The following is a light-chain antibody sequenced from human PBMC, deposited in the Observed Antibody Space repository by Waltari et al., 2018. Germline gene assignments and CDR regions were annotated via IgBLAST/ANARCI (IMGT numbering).Light chain of an antibody. CDR3: QQYNSYSVFT. J-gene: IGKJ3*01. Sequence: DIQMTQSPSTLSASVGDRVTITCRASQSISSWLAWYQQKPGKAPKLLIYKASSLESGVPSRFSGSGSGTEFTLTISSLQPDDFATYYCQQYNSYSVFTSGPGTKVDIK. V-gene: IGKV1-5*03. CDR1: QSISSW. CDR2: KAS.